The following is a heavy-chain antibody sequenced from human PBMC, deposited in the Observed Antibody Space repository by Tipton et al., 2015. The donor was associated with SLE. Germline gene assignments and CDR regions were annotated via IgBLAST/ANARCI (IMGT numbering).Heavy chain of an antibody. V-gene: IGHV4-59*11. CDR1: GGSINSHF. CDR2: HSGST. Sequence: TLSLTCTVSGGSINSHFWSWIRQPPGKGLEWIGHSGSTNYNPSLKSRVTISVDTSKNQISLNLSSVTAADTAVYYCARDAPHYYDSSGYYTYWGQGTLVTVSS. CDR3: ARDAPHYYDSSGYYTY. D-gene: IGHD3-22*01. J-gene: IGHJ4*02.